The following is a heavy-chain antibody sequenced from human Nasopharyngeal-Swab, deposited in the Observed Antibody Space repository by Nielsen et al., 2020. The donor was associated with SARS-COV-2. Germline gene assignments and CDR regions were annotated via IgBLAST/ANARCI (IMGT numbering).Heavy chain of an antibody. V-gene: IGHV4-34*01. CDR2: INHSGSA. J-gene: IGHJ3*02. CDR1: GGSFSVYY. D-gene: IGHD3-3*01. Sequence: SETLSRTGGVYGGSFSVYYWNWIRQPPGKWLEWIGEINHSGSANYNPSLKSRVTIPVEMSKNQFSLKLSSVTAADTAVYYCARGGVLRFLEWFSPDGFDIWGQGTMVTVSS. CDR3: ARGGVLRFLEWFSPDGFDI.